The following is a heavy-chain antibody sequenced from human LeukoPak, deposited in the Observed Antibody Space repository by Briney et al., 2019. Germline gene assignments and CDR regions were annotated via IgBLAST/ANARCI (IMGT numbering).Heavy chain of an antibody. CDR1: GDSISSYY. V-gene: IGHV4-59*01. CDR3: AAGRNWFDP. CDR2: IYYTGST. J-gene: IGHJ5*02. D-gene: IGHD1-26*01. Sequence: SETLSLTCTVSGDSISSYYWSWFRQPPGKGLEWIGNIYYTGSTNYSPPLRSRVTMSVDTSKNQFSLRLRSVTAADTAVYFCAAGRNWFDPWGQGTLVTVSS.